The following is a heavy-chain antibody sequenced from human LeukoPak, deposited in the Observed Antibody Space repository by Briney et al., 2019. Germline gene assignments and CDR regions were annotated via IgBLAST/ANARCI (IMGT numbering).Heavy chain of an antibody. CDR2: IDYSGST. CDR1: GGSFSGYY. CDR3: ARGSSTLSF. D-gene: IGHD2-2*01. J-gene: IGHJ4*02. Sequence: SETLSLTCAVYGGSFSGYYWSWIRQPPGKGLEWIGNIDYSGSTNYNPSLKSRVTMSLDTSKNQFSLKLSSVTAADTAVYYCARGSSTLSFWGQGTLVTVSS. V-gene: IGHV4-59*01.